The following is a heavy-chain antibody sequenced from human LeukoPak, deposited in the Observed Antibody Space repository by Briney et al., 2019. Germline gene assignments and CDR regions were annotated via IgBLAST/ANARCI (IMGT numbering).Heavy chain of an antibody. CDR1: GGTFNNYA. Sequence: ALVKVSCKASGGTFNNYAISWVRQAPGQGPEWMGGVMPLFGTPSYAQKIQGRVTVITDDSTNTAYMEVSSLRYDDTAIYYCAATDGYIHRHPLYYLDYWGQGTLVIVSS. J-gene: IGHJ4*02. D-gene: IGHD5-24*01. CDR3: AATDGYIHRHPLYYLDY. CDR2: VMPLFGTP. V-gene: IGHV1-69*05.